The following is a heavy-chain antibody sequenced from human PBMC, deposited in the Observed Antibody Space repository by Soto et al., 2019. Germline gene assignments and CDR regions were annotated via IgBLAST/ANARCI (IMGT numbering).Heavy chain of an antibody. Sequence: QVQLQESGPGLVKPSQTLSLTCTVSGGSISSGGYYWSWIRQHPGKGLEWIGYIYYSGSTYYNPSHKSRVTISVDTSKNHFSLKLSSVTAADTAVYYCARNDNGFYYFDYWGQGTLVTVSS. CDR1: GGSISSGGYY. J-gene: IGHJ4*02. V-gene: IGHV4-31*03. D-gene: IGHD4-17*01. CDR3: ARNDNGFYYFDY. CDR2: IYYSGST.